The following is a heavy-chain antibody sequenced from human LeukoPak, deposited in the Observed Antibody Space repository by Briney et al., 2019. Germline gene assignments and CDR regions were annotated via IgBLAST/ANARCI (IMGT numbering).Heavy chain of an antibody. V-gene: IGHV5-51*01. CDR2: IYPGDSDT. J-gene: IGHJ4*02. CDR1: GYRLTNNW. D-gene: IGHD6-13*01. CDR3: VRFGLTSSLDY. Sequence: GESLKISCKISGYRLTNNWIGWVRQVPGKGLEWVGLIYPGDSDTRYSPSSQGQVTFSVDASISTAYLQLSGLRASDTAIYYCVRFGLTSSLDYWGQGTLVTVSS.